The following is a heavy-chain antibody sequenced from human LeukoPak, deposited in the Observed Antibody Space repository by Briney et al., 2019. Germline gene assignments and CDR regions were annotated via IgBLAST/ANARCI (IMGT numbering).Heavy chain of an antibody. D-gene: IGHD3-22*01. Sequence: SVKVSCKASGGTFSSYAISWVRQAPGQGLEWMGGIIPIFGTANYAQKFQGRVTITTDESTSTAYMELSSLRSEDTAVYYCARDLVGRDYYDSSGPLDAFDIWGRGTMVTVSS. CDR1: GGTFSSYA. CDR3: ARDLVGRDYYDSSGPLDAFDI. V-gene: IGHV1-69*05. J-gene: IGHJ3*02. CDR2: IIPIFGTA.